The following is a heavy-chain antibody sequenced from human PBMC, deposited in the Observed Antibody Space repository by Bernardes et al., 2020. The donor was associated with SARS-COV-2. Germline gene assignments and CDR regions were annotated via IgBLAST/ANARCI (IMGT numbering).Heavy chain of an antibody. CDR3: ARDLVGADAFDI. Sequence: SETLSLTCTVSGGSISSYYWSWIRQPPGKGLEWIGYIYYSGSTNYNPSLKSRVTISVDTSKNQFSLKLSSVTAADTAVYYCARDLVGADAFDIWGQGTMVTVSS. CDR1: GGSISSYY. D-gene: IGHD1-26*01. V-gene: IGHV4-59*01. J-gene: IGHJ3*02. CDR2: IYYSGST.